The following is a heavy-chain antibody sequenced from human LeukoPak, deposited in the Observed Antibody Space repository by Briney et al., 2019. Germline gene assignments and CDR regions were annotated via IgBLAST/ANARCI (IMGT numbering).Heavy chain of an antibody. D-gene: IGHD6-13*01. Sequence: PSETLSLTCTVSGGSISSGSYYWSWIRQPPGKGLEWIGYIYYSGSTNYNPSLKSRVTISVDTSKNQFSLKLSSVTAADTAVYYCAREKAGGFDPWGQGTLVTVSS. V-gene: IGHV4-61*01. CDR1: GGSISSGSYY. CDR2: IYYSGST. CDR3: AREKAGGFDP. J-gene: IGHJ5*02.